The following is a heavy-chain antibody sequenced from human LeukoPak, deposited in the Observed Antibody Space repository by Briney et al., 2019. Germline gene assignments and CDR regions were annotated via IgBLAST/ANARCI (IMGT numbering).Heavy chain of an antibody. CDR3: ARDLVVAAAPGAFDL. CDR2: ISSSSSYI. Sequence: GGSLRLSCTASGFTFSSYAMNWVRQAPGKGLEWVSYISSSSSYIYYADSVKGRFTISRDNAKSSLYLQMNSLRAEDTAFYYCARDLVVAAAPGAFDLWGQGTMVTVSS. CDR1: GFTFSSYA. V-gene: IGHV3-21*06. D-gene: IGHD2-15*01. J-gene: IGHJ3*01.